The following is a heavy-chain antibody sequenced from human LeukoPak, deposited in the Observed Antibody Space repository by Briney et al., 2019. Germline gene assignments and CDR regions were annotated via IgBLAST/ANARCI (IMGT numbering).Heavy chain of an antibody. Sequence: ASVKVSCKASGYTFTNYGISWVRQAPGQGLEWMGWINTNTGNPTYAQGFTGRFVFSLDTSVSTAYLQISSLKAEDTAVYYCARDTPGLRYWGQGTLVTVSS. CDR1: GYTFTNYG. CDR2: INTNTGNP. CDR3: ARDTPGLRY. V-gene: IGHV7-4-1*02. J-gene: IGHJ4*02. D-gene: IGHD7-27*01.